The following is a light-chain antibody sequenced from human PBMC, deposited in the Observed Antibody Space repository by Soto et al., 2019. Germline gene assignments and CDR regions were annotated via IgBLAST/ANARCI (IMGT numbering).Light chain of an antibody. J-gene: IGLJ2*01. CDR1: XXXXGSNT. Sequence: QSVLTQPPSASGXXXXRVXXXXXGXXXXXGSNTVNWYQQLPGTAPKLLIYSNNQRPSGVPDRFSGSKSGTSASLAISGLQSEDEADYYCAAWDDSLNGHVVFGGGTKLTVL. CDR2: SNN. CDR3: AAWDDSLNGHVV. V-gene: IGLV1-44*01.